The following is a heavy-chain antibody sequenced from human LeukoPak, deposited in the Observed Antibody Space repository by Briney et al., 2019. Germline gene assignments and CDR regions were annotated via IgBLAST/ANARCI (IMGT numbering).Heavy chain of an antibody. CDR1: GYTFTSYG. J-gene: IGHJ6*03. CDR3: ARIFWSGYYPYYYYYMDV. CDR2: ISAYNGNT. V-gene: IGHV1-18*01. Sequence: ASVKVSCKASGYTFTSYGISWVRQAPGQGLEWMGWISAYNGNTNYAQKLQGRVTMTTDTSTSTAYMELRSLRSDDTAVYYCARIFWSGYYPYYYYYMDVWGKGTTVTVSS. D-gene: IGHD3-3*01.